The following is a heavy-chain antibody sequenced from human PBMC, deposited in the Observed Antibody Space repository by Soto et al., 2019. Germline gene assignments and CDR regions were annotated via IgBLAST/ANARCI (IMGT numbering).Heavy chain of an antibody. J-gene: IGHJ6*02. CDR3: ARDSPVETYYDFWSGLYGMDV. CDR1: GGSLSSGCYY. CDR2: IYYSGRT. D-gene: IGHD3-3*01. V-gene: IGHV4-31*03. Sequence: TLSLPCTVSGGSLSSGCYYWSWIRQHPGKGLEWIGYIYYSGRTYYNPSLKSRVTISVDESKNQFSLRLSSVTAADTSVYYRARDSPVETYYDFWSGLYGMDVWGQGTTGTVSS.